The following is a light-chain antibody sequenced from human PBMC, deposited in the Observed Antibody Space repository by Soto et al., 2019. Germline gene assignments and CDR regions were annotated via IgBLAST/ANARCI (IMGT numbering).Light chain of an antibody. Sequence: EIVLTQSPGTLSLSPGERATLSCRASQSVSSSYLAWYQQKPGQAPRLLIYGASSRATGIPDRFSGSGSGTDLTLTISRLQPEDFAEYYCHQYDSSPLSFGGGTKVEIK. CDR2: GAS. CDR3: HQYDSSPLS. V-gene: IGKV3-20*01. CDR1: QSVSSSY. J-gene: IGKJ4*01.